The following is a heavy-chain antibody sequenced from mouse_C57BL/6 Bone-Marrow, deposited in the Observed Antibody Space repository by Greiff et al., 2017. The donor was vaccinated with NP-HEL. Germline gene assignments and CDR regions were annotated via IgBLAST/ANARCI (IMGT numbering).Heavy chain of an antibody. D-gene: IGHD4-1*01. CDR1: GYTFTDYE. J-gene: IGHJ4*01. CDR2: IDPEPGGT. V-gene: IGHV1-15*01. Sequence: VKLMESGAELVRPGASVTLSCKASGYTFTDYEMHWVKQTPVPGLEWIGAIDPEPGGTAYNQTFKGKAILTADKSTSTAYMELRSLTSEDSAVYYCTRERIELGRGENAMDYWGQGTSVTVSS. CDR3: TRERIELGRGENAMDY.